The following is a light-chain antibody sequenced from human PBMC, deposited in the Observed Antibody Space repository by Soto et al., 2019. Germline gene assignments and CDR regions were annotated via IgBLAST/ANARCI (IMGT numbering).Light chain of an antibody. J-gene: IGLJ3*02. V-gene: IGLV1-44*01. CDR1: SSNIGSNT. CDR3: AAWDDSLNGLWV. Sequence: QSVLTQPPSASGTPGQRVTISCSGSSSNIGSNTVNWYQQLPGTAPHLLIYNNDQWPSGVPDRFSGSKSGTSASLAISGLQSEDEADYYCAAWDDSLNGLWVFGGGTKLTVL. CDR2: NND.